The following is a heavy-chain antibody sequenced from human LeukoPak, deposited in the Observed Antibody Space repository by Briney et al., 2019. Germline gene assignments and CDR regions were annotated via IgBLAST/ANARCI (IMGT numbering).Heavy chain of an antibody. CDR1: GFTFSSYW. V-gene: IGHV3-7*01. CDR3: ARDGGSGYDYERSDY. J-gene: IGHJ4*02. D-gene: IGHD5-12*01. CDR2: IKQDGSEK. Sequence: GGSLRLSCAASGFTFSSYWMSWVCQAPGKGVEWVANIKQDGSEKYYVDSVKGRFTISRDNAKNSLYLQMNSLRAEDTAVYYCARDGGSGYDYERSDYWGQGTLVTVSS.